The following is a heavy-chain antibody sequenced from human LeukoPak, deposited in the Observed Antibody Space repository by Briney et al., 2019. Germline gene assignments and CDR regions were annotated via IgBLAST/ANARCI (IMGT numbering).Heavy chain of an antibody. CDR2: IIPIFGAA. CDR3: ARASHYDILTGYGE. Sequence: GAAVKLSCKASGGTFSSYAISWVRQPTGQGLEWMGGIIPIFGAANYAQKFQGRVTITADESTSTAYMELSSLRSEDTAVYYCARASHYDILTGYGEGGQETGDTVSS. CDR1: GGTFSSYA. J-gene: IGHJ4*02. D-gene: IGHD3-9*01. V-gene: IGHV1-69*13.